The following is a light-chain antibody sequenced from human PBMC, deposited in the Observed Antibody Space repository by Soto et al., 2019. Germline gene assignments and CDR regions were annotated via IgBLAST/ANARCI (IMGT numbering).Light chain of an antibody. CDR1: QSVSSN. J-gene: IGKJ1*01. CDR2: AAS. Sequence: EIVLTQSPATLSVPPGESATLSCRASQSVSSNLAWYQQNPGQAPRLLIYAASTRATGIPARFSGGGSGTECTISFSWLQPEDFADYYYQHPHDRLKTFDEVNRVE. CDR3: QHPHDRLKT. V-gene: IGKV3-15*01.